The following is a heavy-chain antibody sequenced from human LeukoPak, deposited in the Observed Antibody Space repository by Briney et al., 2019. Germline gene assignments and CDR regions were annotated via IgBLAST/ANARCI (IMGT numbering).Heavy chain of an antibody. V-gene: IGHV3-9*01. J-gene: IGHJ4*02. Sequence: GRSLRLSCAASGFTFDDYAMHWVRQAPGKGLEWGSGISWNGGRIGYADSVKGRLTISRDNANNSLYLQMNSLRAEDTALYYCARDHYYDSSGYHYFDYWGQGTLVTVSS. CDR2: ISWNGGRI. CDR3: ARDHYYDSSGYHYFDY. D-gene: IGHD3-22*01. CDR1: GFTFDDYA.